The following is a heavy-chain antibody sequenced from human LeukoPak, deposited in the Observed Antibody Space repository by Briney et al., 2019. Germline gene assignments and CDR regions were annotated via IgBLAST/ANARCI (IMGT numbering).Heavy chain of an antibody. D-gene: IGHD3-10*01. Sequence: SETLSLTCTVSGGSISSSSYYWGWIRQPPGKGLEWIGSIYYSGSTYYNPSLKSRVTISVDTSKNQFSLKLSSVTAADTAVYYCARDRGRYGRYFDYWGQGTLVTVSS. V-gene: IGHV4-39*07. CDR1: GGSISSSSYY. J-gene: IGHJ4*02. CDR2: IYYSGST. CDR3: ARDRGRYGRYFDY.